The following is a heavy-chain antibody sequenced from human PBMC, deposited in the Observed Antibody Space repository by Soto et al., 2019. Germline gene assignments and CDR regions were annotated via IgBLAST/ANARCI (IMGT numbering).Heavy chain of an antibody. CDR3: TTDPDRFLEWLSPTYYYYGMDV. CDR1: GFTFSNAW. CDR2: IKSKTDGGTT. J-gene: IGHJ6*02. V-gene: IGHV3-15*07. Sequence: PGGSLRLSCAASGFTFSNAWMNWVRQAPGKGLEWVGRIKSKTDGGTTDYAAPVKGRFTISRDDSKNTLYLQMNSLKTEDTAVYYCTTDPDRFLEWLSPTYYYYGMDVWGQGTTVTVSS. D-gene: IGHD3-3*01.